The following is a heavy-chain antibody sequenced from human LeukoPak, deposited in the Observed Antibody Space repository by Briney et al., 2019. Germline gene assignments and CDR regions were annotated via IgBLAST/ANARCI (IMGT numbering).Heavy chain of an antibody. D-gene: IGHD4-23*01. CDR2: MNPNSVNT. Sequence: GASVKVSCKASGYTFSNYDINWVRQATGQGLEWIGYMNPNSVNTGYAQKFQGRVTMTRNTSISTAYMELSSLRSEDTAVYYCARGLGGKRWFDPWGQGTLVTVSS. CDR3: ARGLGGKRWFDP. CDR1: GYTFSNYD. J-gene: IGHJ5*02. V-gene: IGHV1-8*01.